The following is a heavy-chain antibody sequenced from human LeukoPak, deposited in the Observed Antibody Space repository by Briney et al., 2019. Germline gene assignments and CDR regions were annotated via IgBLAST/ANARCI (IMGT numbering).Heavy chain of an antibody. Sequence: GGSLRLSCAASGFTVSSNYMSWVRQAPGKGLEWVSVIYSGGSTYYADSVKGRFTISRDNSKNTLYLQMNSLRAEDTAVYYCARTYQERGRPRGDAFDIWGQGTMVTVSS. V-gene: IGHV3-53*01. CDR1: GFTVSSNY. CDR2: IYSGGST. J-gene: IGHJ3*02. CDR3: ARTYQERGRPRGDAFDI. D-gene: IGHD2-2*01.